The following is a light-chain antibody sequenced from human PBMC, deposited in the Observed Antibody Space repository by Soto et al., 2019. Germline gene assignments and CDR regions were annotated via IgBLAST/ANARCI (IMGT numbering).Light chain of an antibody. CDR2: FDS. CDR3: QVWDRPTDLV. V-gene: IGLV3-21*01. J-gene: IGLJ2*01. CDR1: DIETKS. Sequence: SYELTQPPSVSVAPGKTAIITCGGNDIETKSVHWYQQKAGQAPVLVMSFDSDRPSGIPERFSGSNSGNTASPTITRAEAGDEADYYCQVWDRPTDLVFGGGTQLTVL.